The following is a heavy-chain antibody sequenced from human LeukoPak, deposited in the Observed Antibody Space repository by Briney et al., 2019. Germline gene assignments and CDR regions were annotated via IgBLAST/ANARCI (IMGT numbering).Heavy chain of an antibody. V-gene: IGHV3-48*01. J-gene: IGHJ4*02. CDR2: ITASGTAM. Sequence: GGSLRLSCAASGFTFSSYSMNWVRQAPGKGLEWVSHITASGTAMFYADSVKGRFIISRDNSKNTVYLQMNSLRAEDTAVYYCAKSLTYYHENSDSIWGQGTLVTVSS. CDR3: AKSLTYYHENSDSI. D-gene: IGHD3-22*01. CDR1: GFTFSSYS.